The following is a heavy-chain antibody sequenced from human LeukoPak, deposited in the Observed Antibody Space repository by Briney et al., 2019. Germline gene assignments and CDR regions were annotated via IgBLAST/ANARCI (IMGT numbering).Heavy chain of an antibody. V-gene: IGHV1-18*01. CDR2: ISAYNGNT. J-gene: IGHJ4*02. D-gene: IGHD1-26*01. Sequence: ALVKVSCKASGYTFTSYGISWVRQAPGQGLEWMGWISAYNGNTNYAQKLQGRVTMTTDTSTSTAYMELWSLRSDDTAVYYCAGDPPWDRALDYWGQGTLVTVSS. CDR1: GYTFTSYG. CDR3: AGDPPWDRALDY.